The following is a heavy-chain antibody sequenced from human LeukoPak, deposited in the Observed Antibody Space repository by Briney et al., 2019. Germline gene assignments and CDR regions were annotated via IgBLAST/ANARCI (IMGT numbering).Heavy chain of an antibody. CDR3: ASSTYSYDSSAP. J-gene: IGHJ5*02. Sequence: GGSLRLSCAASGFTFSSYGMHWVRQAPGKGLEWVAVISYDGSNKYNADSVKGRFTISRDNSKNTLYLQMNSLRAEDTAVYYCASSTYSYDSSAPWGQGTLVTVSS. CDR2: ISYDGSNK. V-gene: IGHV3-30*03. D-gene: IGHD3-22*01. CDR1: GFTFSSYG.